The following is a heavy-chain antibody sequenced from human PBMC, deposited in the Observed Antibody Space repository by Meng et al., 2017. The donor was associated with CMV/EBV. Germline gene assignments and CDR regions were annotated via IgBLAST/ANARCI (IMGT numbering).Heavy chain of an antibody. CDR3: AREGGWTAIHYGMDV. CDR2: SNAGNGNT. J-gene: IGHJ6*02. Sequence: ASVKVSCKASGYTFTSYAMHWVRQAPGQRLEWMGWSNAGNGNTKYSQEFQGRVTITADKSTSTAYMELSSLRSEGTAVYYCAREGGWTAIHYGMDVWGQGTTVTVSS. CDR1: GYTFTSYA. D-gene: IGHD5-18*01. V-gene: IGHV1-3*02.